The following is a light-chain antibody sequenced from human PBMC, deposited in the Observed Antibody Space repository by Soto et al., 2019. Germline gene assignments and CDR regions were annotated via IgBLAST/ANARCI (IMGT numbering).Light chain of an antibody. V-gene: IGKV3-15*01. CDR3: QQYNDWPRST. Sequence: EIVMTQSPGTRSVAPGERVTLSCRASQSVASDLAWYQQKPGQAPRLLIYGVYTRASGVPARFSGSGSGAAFALTISSLQTDDFAIYYCQQYNDWPRSTFGGGTKVDIK. J-gene: IGKJ4*01. CDR1: QSVASD. CDR2: GVY.